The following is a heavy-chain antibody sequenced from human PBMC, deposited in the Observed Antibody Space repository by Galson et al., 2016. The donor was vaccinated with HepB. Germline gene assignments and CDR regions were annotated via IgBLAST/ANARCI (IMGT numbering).Heavy chain of an antibody. CDR2: INVGNGNT. Sequence: SVKVSCKASGYTFTNYAIHWVRQAPGQRLEWMGWINVGNGNTKHSQKFQGRVTITRDTSAGTAYMDLSSLRSQDTAVYYCARDLGWGDLDYWGQGTLVTVSS. D-gene: IGHD3-16*01. CDR1: GYTFTNYA. J-gene: IGHJ4*02. CDR3: ARDLGWGDLDY. V-gene: IGHV1-3*01.